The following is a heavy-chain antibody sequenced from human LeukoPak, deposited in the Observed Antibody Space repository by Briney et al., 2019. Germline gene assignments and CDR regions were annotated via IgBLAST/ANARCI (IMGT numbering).Heavy chain of an antibody. CDR2: ISSSGRTI. Sequence: PGGSLRLSCAASGFTFSSYEMNWVRQAPGKGLERVSYISSSGRTIYYADSVKGRFTISRDNAKNSLYLQMNSLRAEDTAVYYCARGDIRRFDCWGQGTLVTVSS. V-gene: IGHV3-48*03. J-gene: IGHJ4*02. D-gene: IGHD3-16*01. CDR3: ARGDIRRFDC. CDR1: GFTFSSYE.